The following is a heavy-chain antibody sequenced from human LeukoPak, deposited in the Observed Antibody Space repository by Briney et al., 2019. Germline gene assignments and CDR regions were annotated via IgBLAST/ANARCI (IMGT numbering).Heavy chain of an antibody. D-gene: IGHD5-24*01. V-gene: IGHV3-21*01. CDR1: GFTFSSYS. J-gene: IGHJ4*02. CDR2: ISSSSSYI. Sequence: GGSLRLSCAASGFTFSSYSMNWVRQAPGKGLEWVSSISSSSSYIYYADSVKGRFTISRDNAKNSLYLQMNSLRAEDTAVYYCARGGGGYNYLNYFDYWGQGTLVTVSS. CDR3: ARGGGGYNYLNYFDY.